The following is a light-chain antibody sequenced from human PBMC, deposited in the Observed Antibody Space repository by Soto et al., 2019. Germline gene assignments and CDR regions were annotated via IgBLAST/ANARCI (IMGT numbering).Light chain of an antibody. J-gene: IGKJ5*01. CDR2: ATS. Sequence: EIVWTGSPGTLSFSPGERSRLTCRASQSVSTYYLAWYQQKSGQAPRLLIRATSSRASGIPDRFSGSGSGTDFTLTINRLEPEDFAVYYCQQYGTLITFGQGTRLEIK. V-gene: IGKV3-20*01. CDR3: QQYGTLIT. CDR1: QSVSTYY.